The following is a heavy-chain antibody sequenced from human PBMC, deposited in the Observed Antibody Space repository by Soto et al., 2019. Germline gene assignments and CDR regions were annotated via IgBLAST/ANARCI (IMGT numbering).Heavy chain of an antibody. CDR3: ARAAFRSGYYGYYSGMDV. CDR1: GGTFTTHA. Sequence: QVQLVQSGAEVKKPGSPVKVSCKASGGTFTTHAISWVRQAPGQGLEWLGGITPTLGTPNYAQKFQGRVTVTADEYTSTAYMEVSMLTSEDTAVYYCARAAFRSGYYGYYSGMDVWGQGTAVNV. CDR2: ITPTLGTP. D-gene: IGHD3-3*01. V-gene: IGHV1-69*01. J-gene: IGHJ6*02.